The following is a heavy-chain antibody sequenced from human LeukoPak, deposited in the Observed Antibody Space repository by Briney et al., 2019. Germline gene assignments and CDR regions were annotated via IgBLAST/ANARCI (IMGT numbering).Heavy chain of an antibody. V-gene: IGHV3-30*18. CDR3: AKDRGSGWYAAYYYGMDV. D-gene: IGHD6-19*01. J-gene: IGHJ6*02. CDR1: GFTFSSYG. Sequence: WGSLRLSCAASGFTFSSYGMHWVRQAPGKGLEWVAVISYDGSNKYYADSVKGRFTISRDNSKNTLYLQMNSLRAEDTAVYYCAKDRGSGWYAAYYYGMDVWGQGTTVTVSS. CDR2: ISYDGSNK.